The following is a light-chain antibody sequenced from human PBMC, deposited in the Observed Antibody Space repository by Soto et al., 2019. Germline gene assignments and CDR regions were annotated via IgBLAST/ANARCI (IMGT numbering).Light chain of an antibody. V-gene: IGKV1-39*01. CDR3: QQTYSGPRT. CDR2: AAS. Sequence: DIQMTQSPSSLSASVGDRVTITCRSSQGIFSYLNWYQQKAGEAPQLLIYAASSLQSGVPARFSAGGSGTDFTLSISSLQPEDSAIYYCQQTYSGPRTFGQGTKLEIK. J-gene: IGKJ2*02. CDR1: QGIFSY.